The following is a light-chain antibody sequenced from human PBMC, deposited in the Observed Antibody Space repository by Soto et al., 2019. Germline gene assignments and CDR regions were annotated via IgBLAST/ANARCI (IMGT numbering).Light chain of an antibody. V-gene: IGKV1D-12*01. CDR1: QDIAVY. J-gene: IGKJ1*01. CDR3: QQAYSFPIT. Sequence: EIQVTQSPSSVSASVGDRVTITCRASQDIAVYLAWYQHKPGRAPELLIRAASSLQSGVPSRFSGSGSGTDFTLTINSLQPEDFATYYCQQAYSFPITFGQGTKVDIK. CDR2: AAS.